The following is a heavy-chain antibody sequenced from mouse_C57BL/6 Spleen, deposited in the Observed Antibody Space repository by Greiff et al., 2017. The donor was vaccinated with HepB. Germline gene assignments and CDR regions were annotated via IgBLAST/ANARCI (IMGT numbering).Heavy chain of an antibody. CDR1: GYTFTSYW. Sequence: QVQLQQSGAELVKPGASVKMSCKASGYTFTSYWITWVKQRPGQGLEWIGDIYPGSGSTNYNEKFKSKATLTVDTSSSTAYMQLSSLTSEDSAVYYCARERKGYAMDYWGQGTSVTVSS. CDR3: ARERKGYAMDY. V-gene: IGHV1-55*01. CDR2: IYPGSGST. J-gene: IGHJ4*01.